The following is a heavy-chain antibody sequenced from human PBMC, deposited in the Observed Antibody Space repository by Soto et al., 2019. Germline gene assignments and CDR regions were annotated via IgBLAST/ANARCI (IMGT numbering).Heavy chain of an antibody. CDR1: VFTFSILA. CDR2: ISGSGGST. Sequence: RGSLLLSCAASVFTFSILAMDWVRQSPGKGLEWVSTISGSGGSTYYADAVKGRFSISRDNSMGTLYLQMKSLRVEDTAIYYCAKEVSLGSTVDLGYWGQGTMVTVSS. D-gene: IGHD7-27*01. V-gene: IGHV3-23*01. J-gene: IGHJ4*02. CDR3: AKEVSLGSTVDLGY.